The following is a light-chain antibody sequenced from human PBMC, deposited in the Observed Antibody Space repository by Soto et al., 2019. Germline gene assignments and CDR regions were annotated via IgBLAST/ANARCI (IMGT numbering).Light chain of an antibody. CDR2: EVT. V-gene: IGLV2-14*01. J-gene: IGLJ1*01. CDR1: SSDVGTYDD. Sequence: QSALTQPASVSASPGQSITISCTGTSSDVGTYDDVSWYRQHPGKGPKLLIYEVTNRPSGVSNRFSGSKSGNTASLTISGLQAEDEADYYCSSYTSSSTYVFGSGTKSPS. CDR3: SSYTSSSTYV.